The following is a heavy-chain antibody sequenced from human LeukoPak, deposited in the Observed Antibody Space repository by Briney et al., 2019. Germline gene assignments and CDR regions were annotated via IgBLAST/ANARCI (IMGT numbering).Heavy chain of an antibody. CDR3: TNKVFA. CDR1: GFTFSSYW. CDR2: IEPDGSDK. V-gene: IGHV3-7*02. J-gene: IGHJ4*02. Sequence: PGGSLRLSCAASGFTFSSYWMTWVRQAPGKGLEWVANIEPDGSDKYYVDSVKGRFTISRDNAKSSVYLQMNGLRAEDTAVYYCTNKVFAWGPGTLVTVSS.